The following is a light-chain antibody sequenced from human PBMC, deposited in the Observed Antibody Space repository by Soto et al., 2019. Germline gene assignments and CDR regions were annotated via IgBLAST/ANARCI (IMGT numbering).Light chain of an antibody. CDR1: SSEVGGYDY. CDR3: SSKRGSTGV. CDR2: DVS. Sequence: QSVLTQPAPVSGSPGQTITISCTGTSSEVGGYDYVSWHQQHPGKAPKLMIYDVSKRPSGVSNRFSGSKSGNTASLTISGLQAEDEADYYCSSKRGSTGVFGTGTKVTVL. J-gene: IGLJ1*01. V-gene: IGLV2-14*01.